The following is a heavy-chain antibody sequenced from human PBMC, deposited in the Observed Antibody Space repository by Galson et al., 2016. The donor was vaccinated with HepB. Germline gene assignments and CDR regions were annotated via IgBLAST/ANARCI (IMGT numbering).Heavy chain of an antibody. V-gene: IGHV3-23*01. J-gene: IGHJ5*02. D-gene: IGHD2-2*01. Sequence: GKGLEWVSSISGSGDTTYDADAVRGRFTISRDNSRNTLSLQMDSLRAEDSAIYYCAKGNIVQVPAAPYAWGQGALVTVSS. CDR3: AKGNIVQVPAAPYA. CDR2: ISGSGDTT.